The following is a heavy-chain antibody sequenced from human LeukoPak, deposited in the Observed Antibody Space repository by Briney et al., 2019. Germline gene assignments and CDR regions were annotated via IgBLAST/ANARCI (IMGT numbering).Heavy chain of an antibody. J-gene: IGHJ5*02. D-gene: IGHD3-3*01. V-gene: IGHV1-18*01. CDR1: GYTFTSYG. CDR3: ARVTPYYDFWSGYYTDWFDP. CDR2: ISAYNGNT. Sequence: GASVKVSCKASGYTFTSYGISWVRQAPGQGLEWMGWISAYNGNTNYAQKFQGRVTMTRNTSISTAYMELSSLRSEDTAVYYCARVTPYYDFWSGYYTDWFDPWGQGTLVTVSS.